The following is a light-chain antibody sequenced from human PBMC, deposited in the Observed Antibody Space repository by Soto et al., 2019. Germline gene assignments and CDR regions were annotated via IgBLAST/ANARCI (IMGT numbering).Light chain of an antibody. V-gene: IGLV1-47*01. CDR1: SSNNGSNY. CDR3: AAWVDSRSGPWV. J-gene: IGLJ3*02. Sequence: QSVLTQAPSASGTRGQRVTISCSGSSSNNGSNYVYWYQQLPGTAPKLLIYRNNQRPSGVPDRFSGSKSGTSASLAISGLRSEDEADYYCAAWVDSRSGPWVFGGGTKLTVL. CDR2: RNN.